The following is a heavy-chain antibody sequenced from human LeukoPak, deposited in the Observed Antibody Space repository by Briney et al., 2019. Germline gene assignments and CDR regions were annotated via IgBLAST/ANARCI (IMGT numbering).Heavy chain of an antibody. D-gene: IGHD2-2*01. Sequence: GGSLRLSCAAAGFTFSSYWMSWVRQAPGKGLEWVANIKQDGSEKYYVDSVKGRFTISSDNAKNSLYLQMNSLRAEDTAVYYCARAGYCSSTSCYYYYYHMDVWGKGTTVTVSS. CDR3: ARAGYCSSTSCYYYYYHMDV. CDR2: IKQDGSEK. J-gene: IGHJ6*03. CDR1: GFTFSSYW. V-gene: IGHV3-7*01.